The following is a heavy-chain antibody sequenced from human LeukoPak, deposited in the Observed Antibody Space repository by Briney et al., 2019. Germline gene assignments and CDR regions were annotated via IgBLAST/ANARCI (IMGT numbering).Heavy chain of an antibody. Sequence: PSETLSLTCTVSGGSISNYYWSWIRQPPGKGLEWIGYIYYSGSTNYNPSLKSRVTISVDTSKNQFSLKLSSVTAADTAVYYCARTPPILVRGNYFDYWGQGTLVTVSS. CDR2: IYYSGST. J-gene: IGHJ4*02. CDR1: GGSISNYY. CDR3: ARTPPILVRGNYFDY. D-gene: IGHD3-10*01. V-gene: IGHV4-59*01.